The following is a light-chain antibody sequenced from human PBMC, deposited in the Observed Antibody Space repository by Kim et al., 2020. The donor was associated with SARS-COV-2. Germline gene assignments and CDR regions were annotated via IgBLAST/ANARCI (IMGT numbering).Light chain of an antibody. V-gene: IGKV1-39*01. J-gene: IGKJ2*01. CDR3: QQSFNTPPT. Sequence: DIQMTQSPSSLSASVGDRVTITCRASQSISIYLNWYQQKAGKAPKLLIYFASSLQSGVPSRFSGSGSGTDFTLTISSLQPEDFATYYCQQSFNTPPTFGQGTKLEI. CDR2: FAS. CDR1: QSISIY.